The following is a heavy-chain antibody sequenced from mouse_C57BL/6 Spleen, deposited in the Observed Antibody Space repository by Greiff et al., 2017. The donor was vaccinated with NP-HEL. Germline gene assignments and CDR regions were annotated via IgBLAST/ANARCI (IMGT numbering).Heavy chain of an antibody. D-gene: IGHD2-5*01. CDR1: GYSITSGYY. CDR2: ISYDGSN. V-gene: IGHV3-6*01. CDR3: ARDPYYSNFHYFDY. J-gene: IGHJ2*01. Sequence: EVQLVESGPGLVKPSQSLSLTCSVTGYSITSGYYWNWIRQFPGNQLEWMGYISYDGSNNYNPSLKNRISITRDTSKNQFFLKLNSVTTEDTATYYCARDPYYSNFHYFDYWGQGTTLTVSS.